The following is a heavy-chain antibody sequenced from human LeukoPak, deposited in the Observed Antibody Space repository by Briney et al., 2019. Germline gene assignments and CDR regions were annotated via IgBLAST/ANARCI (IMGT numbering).Heavy chain of an antibody. V-gene: IGHV4-59*01. CDR3: ARRDGSPLGAFDI. CDR1: GVSISNYD. D-gene: IGHD1-26*01. Sequence: SETLSLTCTVSGVSISNYDWSWIRQPPGKGLELLGYIYYSGSTNYNPSLKSRVTISVDTSKNQFSLKLSSVTAADTAVYYCARRDGSPLGAFDIWGQGTMVTVSS. J-gene: IGHJ3*02. CDR2: IYYSGST.